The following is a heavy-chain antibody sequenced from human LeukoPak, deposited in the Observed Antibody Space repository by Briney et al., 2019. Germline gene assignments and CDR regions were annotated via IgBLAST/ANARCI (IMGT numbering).Heavy chain of an antibody. D-gene: IGHD6-13*01. CDR2: IKQDGSEK. CDR1: GFTFSSSA. Sequence: GGSLRLSCAASGFTFSSSAMSWVRQAPGKGLEWVANIKQDGSEKYYVDSVKGRFTISRDNAKNSLYLQMNSLRAEDTAVYYCARAVGAAGSYWGQGALVTVSS. J-gene: IGHJ4*02. V-gene: IGHV3-7*01. CDR3: ARAVGAAGSY.